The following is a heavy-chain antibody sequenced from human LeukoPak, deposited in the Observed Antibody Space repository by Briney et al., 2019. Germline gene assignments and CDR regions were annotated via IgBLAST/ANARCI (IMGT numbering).Heavy chain of an antibody. CDR1: GYTFTSYD. CDR2: MNPNSGNT. V-gene: IGHV1-8*01. J-gene: IGHJ5*02. D-gene: IGHD3-3*01. CDR3: ARVHSYYDFWGGYFTSNWFDP. Sequence: ASVKVSCKASGYTFTSYDINWVRQATGQGLEWMGWMNPNSGNTGYAQKFQGRVIMTRNTSISTAYMELSSLRSEDTAVYYCARVHSYYDFWGGYFTSNWFDPWGQGTLVTVSS.